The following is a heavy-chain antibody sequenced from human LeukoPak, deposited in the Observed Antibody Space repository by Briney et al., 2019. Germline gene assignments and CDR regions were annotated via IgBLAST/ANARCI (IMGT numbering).Heavy chain of an antibody. D-gene: IGHD1-26*01. V-gene: IGHV4-4*07. J-gene: IGHJ2*01. CDR3: ARVMGELLLGYFDL. CDR2: IYTSGST. Sequence: SGTLSLTCTVSGGSISSYYWSWIRQPAGKGLEWIGHIYTSGSTNYNPSLKSRVTMSVDTSKNQFSLKLSSVTAADTAVYYCARVMGELLLGYFDLWGRGALVTVSS. CDR1: GGSISSYY.